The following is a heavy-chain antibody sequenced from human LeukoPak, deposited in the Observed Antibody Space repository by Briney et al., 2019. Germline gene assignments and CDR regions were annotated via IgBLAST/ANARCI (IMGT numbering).Heavy chain of an antibody. CDR1: GYTFTAYY. CDR2: ISPNSGGT. Sequence: ASVKVSCKTSGYTFTAYYIHWVRQAPGQGLEWMGRISPNSGGTNYAQKFQGRVTMTRDTSISTAYMELSRLRSDDTAVYYCARSKDGYGVDYWGQGTLVTVSS. J-gene: IGHJ4*02. V-gene: IGHV1-2*06. CDR3: ARSKDGYGVDY. D-gene: IGHD5-24*01.